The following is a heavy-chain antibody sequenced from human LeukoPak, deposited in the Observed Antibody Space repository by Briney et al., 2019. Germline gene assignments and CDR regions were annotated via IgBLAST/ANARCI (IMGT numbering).Heavy chain of an antibody. V-gene: IGHV3-7*01. CDR1: GITNYW. CDR2: INQDSSER. Sequence: GESLSLSCVGSGITNYWMTWVRPAPGQGLESVANINQDSSERYYLDSVKGRFTISRDNTKSSLFLQMNSLRVEDTGIYYCATDLNWVAYWGQGARVTVSS. J-gene: IGHJ4*02. CDR3: ATDLNWVAY. D-gene: IGHD3-16*01.